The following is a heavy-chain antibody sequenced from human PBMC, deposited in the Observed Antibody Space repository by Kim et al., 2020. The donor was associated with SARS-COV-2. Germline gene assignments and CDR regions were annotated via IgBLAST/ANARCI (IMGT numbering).Heavy chain of an antibody. J-gene: IGHJ4*02. CDR3: AREFGSASRTFDY. V-gene: IGHV3-21*01. D-gene: IGHD2-2*01. Sequence: YADSVKGRFTISRDNAKNSLYLQMNSLRAEDTAVYYCAREFGSASRTFDYWGQGTLVTVSS.